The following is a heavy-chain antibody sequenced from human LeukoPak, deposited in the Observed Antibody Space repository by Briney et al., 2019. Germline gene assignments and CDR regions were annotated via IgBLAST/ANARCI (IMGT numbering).Heavy chain of an antibody. V-gene: IGHV4-59*01. Sequence: SETLSLTCTVSGGSFNTYYWSWIRQPPGKGLEWLGYIYYSGSTNYNSSLKSRVTISVDTSKNQFSLKLSSVTAADTAVYYCARAFYPGYYSYMAVWGKGTTVTVSS. CDR1: GGSFNTYY. J-gene: IGHJ6*03. CDR3: ARAFYPGYYSYMAV. D-gene: IGHD3-3*02. CDR2: IYYSGST.